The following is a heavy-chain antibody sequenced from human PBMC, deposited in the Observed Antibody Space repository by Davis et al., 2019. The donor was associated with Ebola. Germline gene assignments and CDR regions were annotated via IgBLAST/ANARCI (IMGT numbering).Heavy chain of an antibody. CDR2: ISTNGENT. J-gene: IGHJ4*02. Sequence: GESLKISCSASGFTFSSYAMHWVRQASGKGLESVSRISTNGENTYYAESVKGRFTISRDNSKDTLYLQMRSLRTEDTAVYYCVKDRFTVVVVHGGFDYWGQGTLVTVSS. V-gene: IGHV3-64D*06. CDR1: GFTFSSYA. CDR3: VKDRFTVVVVHGGFDY. D-gene: IGHD2-15*01.